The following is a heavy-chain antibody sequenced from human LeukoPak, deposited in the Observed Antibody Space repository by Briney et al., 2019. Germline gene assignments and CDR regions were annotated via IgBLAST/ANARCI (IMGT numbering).Heavy chain of an antibody. J-gene: IGHJ6*02. CDR1: GYTFTKSG. D-gene: IGHD2-2*01. Sequence: GASVKVSCKASGYTFTKSGISWVRQAPGQGLEWMGWISAYNGNTNYAQKLQGRVTMTRDTSISTAYMELSRLRSGDTAVYYCARGGRMLGYCSSTSCSSNYYGMDVWGQGTTVTVSS. CDR2: ISAYNGNT. CDR3: ARGGRMLGYCSSTSCSSNYYGMDV. V-gene: IGHV1-18*01.